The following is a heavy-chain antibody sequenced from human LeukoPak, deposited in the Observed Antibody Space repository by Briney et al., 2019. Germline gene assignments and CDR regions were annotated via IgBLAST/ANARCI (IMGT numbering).Heavy chain of an antibody. CDR3: ARGGRITIFGVAADNWFDP. D-gene: IGHD3-3*01. CDR2: INHSGST. V-gene: IGHV4-34*01. CDR1: GGSFSGYY. Sequence: SETLSLTCAVYGGSFSGYYWSWIRQPPGKGLEWIGEINHSGSTNYNPSLKSRVTISVDTSKNQFSLKLSSVTAGDTAVYYCARGGRITIFGVAADNWFDPWGQGTLVTVSS. J-gene: IGHJ5*02.